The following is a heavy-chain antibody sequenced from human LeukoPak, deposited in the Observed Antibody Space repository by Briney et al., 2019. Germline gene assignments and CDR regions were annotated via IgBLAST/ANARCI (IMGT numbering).Heavy chain of an antibody. D-gene: IGHD2-21*01. J-gene: IGHJ4*02. CDR3: AKEEGVMAIAGSPSGY. Sequence: GSSLRLSCAASGFTFSNYGIHWVRQAPGKGLEWVAIISYDGTNKYYADSVKGRITISRDNSKNTLYLQMNSLRAEDTAMYYCAKEEGVMAIAGSPSGYWGQGTLVTVSS. V-gene: IGHV3-30*18. CDR1: GFTFSNYG. CDR2: ISYDGTNK.